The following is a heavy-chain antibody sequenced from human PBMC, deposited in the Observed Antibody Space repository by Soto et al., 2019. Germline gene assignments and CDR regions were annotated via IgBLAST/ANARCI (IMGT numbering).Heavy chain of an antibody. D-gene: IGHD2-15*01. Sequence: DSVKVSCKASGYTFTSYGISWVRQAPGQGLEWMGWISAYNGNTNYAQKLQGRVTMTTDTSTSTAYMELRSLRSDDTAVYYCARGYCSGGSCYPQGMDVWGQGTTVTVSS. CDR2: ISAYNGNT. CDR1: GYTFTSYG. V-gene: IGHV1-18*01. J-gene: IGHJ6*02. CDR3: ARGYCSGGSCYPQGMDV.